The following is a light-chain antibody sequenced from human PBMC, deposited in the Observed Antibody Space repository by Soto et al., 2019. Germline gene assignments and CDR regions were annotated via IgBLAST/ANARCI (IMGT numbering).Light chain of an antibody. CDR2: EVT. J-gene: IGLJ3*02. CDR3: TSYASSILWV. CDR1: SSDIGGYNY. Sequence: QSALTQPASVSGSPGQSITISCTGTSSDIGGYNYVSWYQQHPGKAPKLIIYEVTNRPSGVSSRFSGSKSGNTASLTISGLQAEDEAHYYCTSYASSILWVFGGGTKLTVL. V-gene: IGLV2-14*01.